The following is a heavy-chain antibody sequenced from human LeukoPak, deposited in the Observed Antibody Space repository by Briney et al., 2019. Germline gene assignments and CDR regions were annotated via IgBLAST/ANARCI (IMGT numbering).Heavy chain of an antibody. Sequence: SETLPLTCTVSGGSISSYYWGWIRQPPGKGLEWIGTIYHSGTTYYNPSLKSRVTISVDTSKNQFSLKLRSVTAADTAVYYCASAPGWDGYNYFDYWGQGTLVTVSS. CDR3: ASAPGWDGYNYFDY. D-gene: IGHD5-24*01. CDR1: GGSISSYY. J-gene: IGHJ4*02. CDR2: IYHSGTT. V-gene: IGHV4-59*08.